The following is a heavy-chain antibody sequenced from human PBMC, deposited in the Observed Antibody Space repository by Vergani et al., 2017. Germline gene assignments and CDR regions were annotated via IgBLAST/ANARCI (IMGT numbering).Heavy chain of an antibody. J-gene: IGHJ4*02. CDR2: INAGNGNT. V-gene: IGHV1-3*01. CDR3: AKTAYCGGDCYPEYFDY. D-gene: IGHD2-21*02. CDR1: GYTFTSYA. Sequence: QVQLVQSGAEVKKPGASVKVSCKASGYTFTSYAMHWVRQAPGQRLEWMGWINAGNGNTKYSQKFQGRVTITRDTSASTAYMELSSLRSEDTAVYYCAKTAYCGGDCYPEYFDYWGQGTLVTVSS.